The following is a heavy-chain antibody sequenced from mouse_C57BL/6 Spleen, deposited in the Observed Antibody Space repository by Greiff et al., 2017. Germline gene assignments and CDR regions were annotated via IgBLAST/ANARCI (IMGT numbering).Heavy chain of an antibody. Sequence: QVQLQQSGAELVRPGTSVKVSCKASGYAFTNYLIEWVKQRPGQGLEWIGVINPGSGGTNYNEKFKGKATLTADKSSSTAYMQLSSLTSEDSAVYFCARKYYGSSYEWFAYWGQGTLVTVSA. J-gene: IGHJ3*01. V-gene: IGHV1-54*01. CDR1: GYAFTNYL. D-gene: IGHD1-1*01. CDR2: INPGSGGT. CDR3: ARKYYGSSYEWFAY.